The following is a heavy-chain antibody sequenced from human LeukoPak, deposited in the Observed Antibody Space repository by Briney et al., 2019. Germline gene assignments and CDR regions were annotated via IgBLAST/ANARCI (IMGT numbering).Heavy chain of an antibody. Sequence: PGGSLRLSCAASGFTFSSYSMNWVRQAPGKGLEWVSCISSSSSYIYYADSVRGRFTISRDNAKNSLYLQMNSLRVEDTAVYYCARAHNWKYGTFDYWGQGTLVTVSS. D-gene: IGHD1-7*01. CDR1: GFTFSSYS. CDR2: ISSSSSYI. V-gene: IGHV3-21*01. J-gene: IGHJ4*02. CDR3: ARAHNWKYGTFDY.